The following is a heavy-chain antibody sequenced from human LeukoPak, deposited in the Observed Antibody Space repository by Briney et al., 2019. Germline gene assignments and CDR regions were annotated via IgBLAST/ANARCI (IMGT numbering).Heavy chain of an antibody. CDR2: INPSGGST. D-gene: IGHD6-13*01. J-gene: IGHJ2*01. CDR1: GYTFTSYH. Sequence: ASVKVSCKASGYTFTSYHMHWVRQAPGQGLEWMGIINPSGGSTSYAQKFQGRVTMTRDMSTSTVYMELSSLRSEDTAVYYCARDLAAAGTDWYFDLWGRGTLVTVSS. CDR3: ARDLAAAGTDWYFDL. V-gene: IGHV1-46*01.